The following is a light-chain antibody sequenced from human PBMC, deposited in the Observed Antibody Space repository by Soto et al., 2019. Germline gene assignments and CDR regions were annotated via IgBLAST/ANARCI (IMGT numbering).Light chain of an antibody. CDR3: QQYNNWPPDRT. V-gene: IGKV3-15*01. CDR2: GAS. CDR1: QSVGSN. Sequence: IVMTQSPATLSVSPGERATLSCRASQSVGSNLAWYQQRPGQAPRLLIYGASTRATGVPARFSGSGSGTEFTLTISSLQSEDFGIYFCQQYNNWPPDRTFGQGTKVEIK. J-gene: IGKJ1*01.